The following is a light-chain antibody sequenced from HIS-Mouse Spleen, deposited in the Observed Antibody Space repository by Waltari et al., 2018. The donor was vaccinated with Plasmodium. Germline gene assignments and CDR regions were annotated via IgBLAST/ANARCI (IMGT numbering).Light chain of an antibody. Sequence: SSELTQDHAVSVALGQTFRITCQGDSLRRFYASWYQQKPGQAPVLVIYGKNNRPSGIPDRFSGSSSGNTASLTITGAQAEDEADYYCNSRDSSGNHQVFGGGTKLTVL. J-gene: IGLJ3*02. V-gene: IGLV3-19*01. CDR3: NSRDSSGNHQV. CDR1: SLRRFY. CDR2: GKN.